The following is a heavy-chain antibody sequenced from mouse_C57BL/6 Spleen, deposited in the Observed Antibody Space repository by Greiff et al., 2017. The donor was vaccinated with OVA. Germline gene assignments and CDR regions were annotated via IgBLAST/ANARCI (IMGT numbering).Heavy chain of an antibody. D-gene: IGHD1-1*01. CDR1: GYSFTSYY. V-gene: IGHV1-66*01. CDR2: IYPGSGNT. Sequence: QVQLQQSGPELVMPGASVKISCKASGYSFTSYYIHWVKQRPGQGLEWIGWIYPGSGNTKYNEKFKGTATLTADTSSSTAYMQLSSLTSEDSAVYYCARGTRRSLRFDYWGQGTTLTVSS. J-gene: IGHJ2*01. CDR3: ARGTRRSLRFDY.